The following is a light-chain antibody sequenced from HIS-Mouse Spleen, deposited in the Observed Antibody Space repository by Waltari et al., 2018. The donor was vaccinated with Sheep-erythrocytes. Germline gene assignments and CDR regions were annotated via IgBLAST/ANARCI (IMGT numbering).Light chain of an antibody. CDR1: QGISSA. Sequence: AIQLTQSPSSLSASVGDRVTITCRASQGISSALAGYQQKPGKAPKLLIYDASRLESGVPSRFSGSGSGTDFTLTISSLQPEDFATYYCQQFNSYPLTFGGWTKVEIK. CDR3: QQFNSYPLT. V-gene: IGKV1-13*02. J-gene: IGKJ4*01. CDR2: DAS.